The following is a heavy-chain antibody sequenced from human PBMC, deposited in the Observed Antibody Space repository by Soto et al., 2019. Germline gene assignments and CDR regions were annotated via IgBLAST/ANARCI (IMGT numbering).Heavy chain of an antibody. CDR1: GGSISSSSYY. V-gene: IGHV4-39*01. J-gene: IGHJ4*02. CDR3: AIEYYDILTGYFGY. D-gene: IGHD3-9*01. Sequence: SETLSLTCTVSGGSISSSSYYWGWIRQPPGKGLEWIGSIYYSGSTYYNPSLKSRVTISVDTSKNQFSLKLSSVTAADTAVYYCAIEYYDILTGYFGYWGQGTLVTVSS. CDR2: IYYSGST.